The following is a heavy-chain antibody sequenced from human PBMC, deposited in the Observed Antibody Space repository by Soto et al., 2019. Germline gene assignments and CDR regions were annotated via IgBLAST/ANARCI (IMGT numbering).Heavy chain of an antibody. J-gene: IGHJ6*02. CDR1: GFTFSSYA. V-gene: IGHV3-23*01. Sequence: EVQLLESGGGLVQPGGSLRLSCAASGFTFSSYAMSWVRQAPGKGLEWVSAISGSGGSTYYADSVKGRFTISRDNSKNTLYLQMNSLRAEDTAAYYCAKDLAYCGGDCYSLPYYYYYGMDVWGQGTTVTVSS. CDR2: ISGSGGST. CDR3: AKDLAYCGGDCYSLPYYYYYGMDV. D-gene: IGHD2-21*02.